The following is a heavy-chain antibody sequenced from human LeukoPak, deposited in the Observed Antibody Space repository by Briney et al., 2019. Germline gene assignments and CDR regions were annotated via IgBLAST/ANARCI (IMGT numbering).Heavy chain of an antibody. J-gene: IGHJ4*02. CDR1: GFTFSSYN. D-gene: IGHD4-23*01. CDR2: ISGSSSTI. V-gene: IGHV3-48*04. Sequence: PGGSLRLPCAASGFTFSSYNMNWVRQAPGKGLEWVSYISGSSSTIYYADSVKGRFTISRDNAKNSLYLQMNSLRAEDTAVYYCARDQGGNSGGGNYWGQGTLVTVSS. CDR3: ARDQGGNSGGGNY.